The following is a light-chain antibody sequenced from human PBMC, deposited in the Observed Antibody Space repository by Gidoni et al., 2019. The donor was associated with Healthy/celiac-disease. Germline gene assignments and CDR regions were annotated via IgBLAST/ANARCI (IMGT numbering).Light chain of an antibody. CDR2: GAS. CDR3: QQYGSSLRT. J-gene: IGKJ1*01. V-gene: IGKV3-20*01. Sequence: DIVLTQSPGTLSLSPGERATLSCRASQSVSSSYLAWYQQKPGQAPRLLIYGASSRATGIPDRFSGSGSGTDFTLTISRLEPEDCAVYYCQQYGSSLRTFGQGTKVEIK. CDR1: QSVSSSY.